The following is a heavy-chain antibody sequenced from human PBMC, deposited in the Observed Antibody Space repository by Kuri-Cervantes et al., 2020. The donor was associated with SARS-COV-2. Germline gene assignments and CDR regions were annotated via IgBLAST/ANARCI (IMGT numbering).Heavy chain of an antibody. J-gene: IGHJ3*02. CDR1: GFTFSSYE. Sequence: GGSLRLSCAASGFTFSSYEMNWVRQAPGKGLEWVSYISSSGSTTYYADSVKGRFTISRDNSKNTLYLQMNSLRAEDTAVYYCAKSGYDFPNPHDAFDIWGQGTMVTVSS. V-gene: IGHV3-48*03. D-gene: IGHD5-12*01. CDR3: AKSGYDFPNPHDAFDI. CDR2: ISSSGSTT.